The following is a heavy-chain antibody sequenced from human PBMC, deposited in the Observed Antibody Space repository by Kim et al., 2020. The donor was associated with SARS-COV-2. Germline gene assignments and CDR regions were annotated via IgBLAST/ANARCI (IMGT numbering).Heavy chain of an antibody. J-gene: IGHJ6*02. D-gene: IGHD2-2*01. Sequence: GGSLRLSCAASGFTFDDYAMHWVRQAPGKGLEWVSGISWNSGSIGYADSVKGRFTISRDNAKNSLYLQMNSLRAEDTALYYCAKDMADSTSHNDYYGMDVWGQGTTVTVSS. CDR2: ISWNSGSI. CDR3: AKDMADSTSHNDYYGMDV. V-gene: IGHV3-9*01. CDR1: GFTFDDYA.